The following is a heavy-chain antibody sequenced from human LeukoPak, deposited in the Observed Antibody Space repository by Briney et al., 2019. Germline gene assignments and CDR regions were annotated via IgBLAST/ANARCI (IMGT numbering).Heavy chain of an antibody. CDR1: GYSFTSYW. V-gene: IGHV5-51*01. D-gene: IGHD1-26*01. CDR2: IYPGDSDT. Sequence: GESLKISCKGSGYSFTSYWIGWVRQMPGKGLEWMGIIYPGDSDTRYSPSFQGQVTISADKSISTAYLQWSSLKASDTAMYYCAITGAGRVGATGNYYYYYGMDVWGQGTTVTVSS. J-gene: IGHJ6*02. CDR3: AITGAGRVGATGNYYYYYGMDV.